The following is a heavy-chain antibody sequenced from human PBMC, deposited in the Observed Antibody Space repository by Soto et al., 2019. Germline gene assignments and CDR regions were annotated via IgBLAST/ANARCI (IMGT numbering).Heavy chain of an antibody. V-gene: IGHV3-23*01. J-gene: IGHJ6*03. CDR2: ISGSGGST. CDR3: AKPLFDSSSSDYYYYYYMDV. Sequence: GGSLRLSCAASGFTFSSYAMSWVRQAPGKGLEWVSAISGSGGSTYYADSVKGRFTISRDNSKNTLYLQMNSLRAEDTAVYYCAKPLFDSSSSDYYYYYYMDVWGKGTTVTVSS. D-gene: IGHD6-6*01. CDR1: GFTFSSYA.